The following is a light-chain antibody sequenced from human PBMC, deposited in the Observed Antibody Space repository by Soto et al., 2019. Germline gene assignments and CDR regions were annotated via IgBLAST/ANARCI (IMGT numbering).Light chain of an antibody. Sequence: DIPMTQSASTLPVSLGDRVTITCGASQSISNWLAWYQQKKGTAPKPLIYHASTLESGVPSRFSGSGYGTDFNLTISRLETEELAVYDGQQYASSTWTFGQGTKVDIK. V-gene: IGKV1-5*01. J-gene: IGKJ1*01. CDR2: HAS. CDR3: QQYASSTWT. CDR1: QSISNW.